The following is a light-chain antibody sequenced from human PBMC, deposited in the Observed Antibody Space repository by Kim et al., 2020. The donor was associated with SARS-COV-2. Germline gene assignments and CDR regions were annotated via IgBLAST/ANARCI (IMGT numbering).Light chain of an antibody. J-gene: IGLJ1*01. CDR1: SNDVGGYNL. CDR2: DVT. V-gene: IGLV2-8*01. CDR3: SSHAGGTYL. Sequence: QSALTQPPSASGSPGQSVTISCTGTSNDVGGYNLVSWHQQHPGKAPRLLIYDVTKRPSGVPDRFSGSKSGITASLTVSGLQAEDEADYYCSSHAGGTYLFGSGTKVTVL.